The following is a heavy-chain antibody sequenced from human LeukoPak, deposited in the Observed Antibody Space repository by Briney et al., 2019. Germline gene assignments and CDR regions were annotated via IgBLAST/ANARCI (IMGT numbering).Heavy chain of an antibody. CDR2: IRYDGSNK. CDR1: GFTFSSYG. J-gene: IGHJ4*02. CDR3: AKDGVAGNEPYYFDY. V-gene: IGHV3-30*02. D-gene: IGHD1-1*01. Sequence: GGSLRLSCAASGFTFSSYGMHWVRQAPGKGLEWVAFIRYDGSNKYYADSVKGRFTISRDNSKNTLYLQMNSLRAEGTAVYYCAKDGVAGNEPYYFDYWGQGTLVTVSS.